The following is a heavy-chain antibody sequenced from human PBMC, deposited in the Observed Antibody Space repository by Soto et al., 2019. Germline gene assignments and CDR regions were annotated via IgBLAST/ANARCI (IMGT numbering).Heavy chain of an antibody. V-gene: IGHV1-69*12. CDR3: ARASKFGYNYGSLDDAFQI. J-gene: IGHJ3*02. D-gene: IGHD3-10*01. CDR2: IVPIYGTA. CDR1: GGTFRNYA. Sequence: QVQLVQSGAEVKKPGSSVKVSCKASGGTFRNYAINWVRQAPGQGLEWMGGIVPIYGTANYAQELKVRVTVTADDSPSTGYMELSSLRSEDTAIYYCARASKFGYNYGSLDDAFQIWGQGTMVIVSS.